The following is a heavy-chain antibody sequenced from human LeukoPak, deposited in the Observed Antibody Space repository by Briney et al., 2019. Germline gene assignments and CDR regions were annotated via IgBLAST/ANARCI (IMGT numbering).Heavy chain of an antibody. CDR3: ARQSDYVWGSYWFDP. D-gene: IGHD3-16*01. CDR2: IYYSGST. V-gene: IGHV4-30-4*01. Sequence: SQTLSLTCTVSSGSIDIGRYYWSWIRQPPGKGLEWIGYIYYSGSTNYNPSLKSRVTISVDTSKNPFSLKLSSVTAADTAVYYCARQSDYVWGSYWFDPWGQGTLVTVSS. J-gene: IGHJ5*02. CDR1: SGSIDIGRYY.